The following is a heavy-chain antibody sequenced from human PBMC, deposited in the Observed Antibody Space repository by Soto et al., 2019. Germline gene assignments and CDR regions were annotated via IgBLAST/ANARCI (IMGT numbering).Heavy chain of an antibody. V-gene: IGHV4-59*08. D-gene: IGHD2-2*01. CDR1: GGSISSYY. J-gene: IGHJ4*02. Sequence: SETLSLTCTVSGGSISSYYWSWIRQPPGKGLEWIGYIYYSGSTNYNPSLKSRVTISVDTSKNQFSLKLSSVTAADTAVYYCARHREVVPAANRYSLFDYWGQGTLVTVYS. CDR2: IYYSGST. CDR3: ARHREVVPAANRYSLFDY.